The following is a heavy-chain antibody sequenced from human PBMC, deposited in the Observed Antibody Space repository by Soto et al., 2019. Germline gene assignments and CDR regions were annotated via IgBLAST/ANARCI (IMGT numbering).Heavy chain of an antibody. CDR3: ARDTYFYGSGSYGP. D-gene: IGHD3-10*01. CDR2: ISSSSSYI. CDR1: GGTFSRYS. Sequence: GGSRRLSCAASGGTFSRYSMNGGRQAPGKGLEWVSSISSSSSYIYYADSVKGRFTVSRDNAKNSLYLQMNSLRAEDTAVYYCARDTYFYGSGSYGPWGQGTLITVSS. V-gene: IGHV3-21*01. J-gene: IGHJ5*02.